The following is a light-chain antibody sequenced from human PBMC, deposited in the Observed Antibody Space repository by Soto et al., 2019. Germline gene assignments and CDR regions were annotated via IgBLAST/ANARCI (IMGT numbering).Light chain of an antibody. Sequence: QSVLTQPPSASGSPGQSVTISCTGTSGDVGCYDYVSWYQQHPGKAPKLMIYEVTKRPLGVPDRFSGSKSGNTASLTVSGLQAEDEADYSCSSYAGSDNPYVFGTGTKLTVL. V-gene: IGLV2-8*01. J-gene: IGLJ1*01. CDR1: SGDVGCYDY. CDR2: EVT. CDR3: SSYAGSDNPYV.